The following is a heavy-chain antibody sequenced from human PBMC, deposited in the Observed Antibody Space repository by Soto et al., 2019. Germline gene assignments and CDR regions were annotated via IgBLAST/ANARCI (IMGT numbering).Heavy chain of an antibody. Sequence: QVQLVESGGGVVQPGRSLRLSCAASGFTFSSYGMHWVRQAPGKGLEWVAVIWYDGSNKYYADSVKGRFTISRDNSKNTLYLQMNCLRAEDTAVYYCARVGRYCSGGSCYPSGYFDYWGQGTLVTVSS. V-gene: IGHV3-33*01. CDR3: ARVGRYCSGGSCYPSGYFDY. D-gene: IGHD2-15*01. CDR1: GFTFSSYG. CDR2: IWYDGSNK. J-gene: IGHJ4*02.